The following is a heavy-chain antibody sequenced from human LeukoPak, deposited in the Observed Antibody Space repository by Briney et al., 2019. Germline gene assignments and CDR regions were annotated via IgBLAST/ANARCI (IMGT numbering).Heavy chain of an antibody. Sequence: ASVKVSCKVSGNSLIYLSMHWVRQAPGQGLEWMGWINPNSGGTNYAQKFQGRVTMTRDTSINTAYMELSRLRSDDTAVYYCARDISRYYFDYWGQGTLVTVSS. D-gene: IGHD3-3*01. J-gene: IGHJ4*02. CDR1: GNSLIYLS. CDR2: INPNSGGT. V-gene: IGHV1-2*02. CDR3: ARDISRYYFDY.